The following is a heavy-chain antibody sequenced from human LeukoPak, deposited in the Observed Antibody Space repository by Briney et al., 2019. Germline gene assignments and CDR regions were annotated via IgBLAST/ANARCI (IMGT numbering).Heavy chain of an antibody. CDR3: ARQRGSVGAFDI. CDR1: GGSITNYY. Sequence: PSETLSLTCTVSGGSITNYYWSWIRQPPGKGLEWIGFIYYTGSTNYNPSLNSRVTISVDTSKNQFSLELNSVTAAGTAVYFCARQRGSVGAFDIWGQGTMVTVSS. J-gene: IGHJ3*02. V-gene: IGHV4-59*08. D-gene: IGHD3-10*01. CDR2: IYYTGST.